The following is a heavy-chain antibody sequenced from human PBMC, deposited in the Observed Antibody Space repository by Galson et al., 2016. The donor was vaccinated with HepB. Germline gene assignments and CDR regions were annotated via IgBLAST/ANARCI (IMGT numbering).Heavy chain of an antibody. CDR1: GFTFSDYY. CDR3: AKEVTTGGYFGL. J-gene: IGHJ2*01. D-gene: IGHD1-1*01. CDR2: ISSRDSRT. Sequence: SLRLSCAASGFTFSDYYMNWIRQAPGKGLEWISYISSRDSRTYHVDSVKGRFTISRDNAKNSLFLQMSSLRVEDTAVYYCAKEVTTGGYFGLWGRGNLVTVSS. V-gene: IGHV3-11*04.